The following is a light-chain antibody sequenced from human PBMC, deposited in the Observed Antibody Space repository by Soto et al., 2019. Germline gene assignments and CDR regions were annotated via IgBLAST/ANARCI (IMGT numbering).Light chain of an antibody. CDR2: DAS. V-gene: IGKV3-11*01. CDR3: QQRSNWPT. Sequence: ELVWTQSPATLSLSPGERAKLSCRASQSVSSYLAWYQQKPGQAPRLLIYDASNRATGIPARFSGSGSGTDFTLTISSLEPEDFAVYYCQQRSNWPTFGQGTKVDIK. CDR1: QSVSSY. J-gene: IGKJ1*01.